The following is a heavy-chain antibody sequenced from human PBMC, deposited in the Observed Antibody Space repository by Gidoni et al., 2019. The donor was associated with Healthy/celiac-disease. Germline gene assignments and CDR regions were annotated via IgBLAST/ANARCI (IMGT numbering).Heavy chain of an antibody. CDR1: GFTVSSNY. D-gene: IGHD5-12*01. V-gene: IGHV3-53*01. CDR2: SYSGGST. Sequence: EVQLVESGGGLIQPGGSLRLSCAASGFTVSSNYMSWVRQAPGKGLDWVSVSYSGGSTYYADSVKGRFTISRDNSKNTLYLQMNSLRAEDTAVYYCARGASDSGYDFDYWGQGTLVTVSS. J-gene: IGHJ4*02. CDR3: ARGASDSGYDFDY.